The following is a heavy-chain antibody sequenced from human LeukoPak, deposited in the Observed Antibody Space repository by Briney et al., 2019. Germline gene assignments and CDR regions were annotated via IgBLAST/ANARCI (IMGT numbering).Heavy chain of an antibody. J-gene: IGHJ5*02. CDR1: GGSISSGDYY. D-gene: IGHD3-3*01. CDR3: AREERITIFGVVPRGLDP. V-gene: IGHV4-30-4*08. CDR2: IYYSGST. Sequence: PSETLSLTCTVSGGSISSGDYYWSWIRQPPGKGLEWIGYIYYSGSTYYNPSLKSRVTISVDTSKNQFSLKLSSVTAADTAVYYCAREERITIFGVVPRGLDPWGQGTLVTVSS.